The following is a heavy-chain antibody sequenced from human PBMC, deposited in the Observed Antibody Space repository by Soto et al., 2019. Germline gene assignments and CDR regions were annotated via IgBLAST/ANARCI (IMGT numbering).Heavy chain of an antibody. CDR1: GYTFTSYA. CDR3: ARTPYGDNVDY. J-gene: IGHJ4*02. D-gene: IGHD4-17*01. V-gene: IGHV1-3*01. CDR2: INASNGNT. Sequence: GASVKVSCKASGYTFTSYAMHWVRQAPGQRLEWMGWINASNGNTNYAQKFQGRVTMTRNTSISTAYMELSSLRSEDTAVYYCARTPYGDNVDYWGQGTLVTVSS.